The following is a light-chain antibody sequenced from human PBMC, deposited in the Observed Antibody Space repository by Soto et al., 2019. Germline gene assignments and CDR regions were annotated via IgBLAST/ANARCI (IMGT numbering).Light chain of an antibody. J-gene: IGKJ1*01. CDR1: QSIGTW. Sequence: DIQMTQSPSTLSASVGDRVRITCRASQSIGTWLAWYQQKPGKAPNLLISKASTLENGVPSRFSGSGSGTEFTLTISSLQPDDFATYYCQQSQETFGQGTKVDIK. CDR2: KAS. V-gene: IGKV1-5*03. CDR3: QQSQET.